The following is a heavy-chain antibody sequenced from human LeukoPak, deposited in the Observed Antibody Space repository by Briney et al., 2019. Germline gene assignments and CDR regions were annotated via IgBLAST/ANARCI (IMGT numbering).Heavy chain of an antibody. D-gene: IGHD2-15*01. CDR1: GGSFSGSY. CDR2: INHRGST. V-gene: IGHV4-34*01. J-gene: IGHJ3*02. CDR3: ARRYCSGGSCYPLPDAFDI. Sequence: SETLSLTCAVYGGSFSGSYWSWIRQPPGKGLEWMGKINHRGSTNYNPSLKSRVTISVDTSKNQFSLKLSSVTAADTAVYYCARRYCSGGSCYPLPDAFDIWGQGTMVTVSS.